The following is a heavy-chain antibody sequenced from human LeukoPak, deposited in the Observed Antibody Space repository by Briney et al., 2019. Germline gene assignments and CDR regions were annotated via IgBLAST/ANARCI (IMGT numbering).Heavy chain of an antibody. CDR3: ARSHSGGGYFDY. CDR2: IKQSGSEK. J-gene: IGHJ4*02. CDR1: GFTFTGYW. V-gene: IGHV3-7*01. D-gene: IGHD3-16*01. Sequence: GGSLRLSCAASGFTFTGYWMSWVRQAPGKGLEWVANIKQSGSEKYYVDSVKGRFTISRDNAKNSLYLQMNSLRAEDTAVYYCARSHSGGGYFDYWGQGTLVTVSS.